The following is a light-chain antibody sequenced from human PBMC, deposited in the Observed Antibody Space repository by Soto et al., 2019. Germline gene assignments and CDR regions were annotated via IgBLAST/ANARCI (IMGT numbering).Light chain of an antibody. CDR2: WAS. J-gene: IGKJ4*01. V-gene: IGKV4-1*01. CDR1: QSVLYSSNNKNY. Sequence: DIVMTQSPDSLAVSLGERATINCKSSQSVLYSSNNKNYLGWYQQKVGQPPKLLIYWASTRESGVPDRFSGSGFGTDFTLNISSLQAEDVAVYYCQQYYSKPLTFGGGTTVAIK. CDR3: QQYYSKPLT.